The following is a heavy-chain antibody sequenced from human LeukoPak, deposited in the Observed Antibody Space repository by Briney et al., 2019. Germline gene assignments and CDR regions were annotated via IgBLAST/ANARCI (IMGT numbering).Heavy chain of an antibody. CDR1: GGSISSGGYY. CDR2: IYYSGST. Sequence: SETLSLTCTVSGGSISSGGYYWSWIRQHPGKGLEWIGYIYYSGSTYYNPSLKSRVTISVDTSKNQFSLKLSSVTAADTAVYYCARVLRYFDWLFPQAYYYYMDVWGKGTTVTVSS. D-gene: IGHD3-9*01. J-gene: IGHJ6*03. V-gene: IGHV4-31*03. CDR3: ARVLRYFDWLFPQAYYYYMDV.